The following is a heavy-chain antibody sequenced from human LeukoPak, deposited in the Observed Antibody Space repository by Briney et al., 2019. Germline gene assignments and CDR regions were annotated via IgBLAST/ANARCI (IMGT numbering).Heavy chain of an antibody. CDR3: ARDQYVGATTFDY. CDR1: GYSFTTYG. CDR2: ISAYNANT. V-gene: IGHV1-18*01. D-gene: IGHD1-26*01. J-gene: IGHJ4*02. Sequence: ASVKVSCKASGYSFTTYGISWVRQAPGQGLEWMGWISAYNANTNYALKLQGRVTITRDTSASTAYMELSSLRSEDTAVYYCARDQYVGATTFDYWGQGTLVTVSS.